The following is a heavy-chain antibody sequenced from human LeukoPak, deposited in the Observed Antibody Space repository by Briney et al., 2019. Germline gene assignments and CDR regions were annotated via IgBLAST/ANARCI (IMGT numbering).Heavy chain of an antibody. Sequence: PGGSLRLSCAASGFTFSNYWMSWVRQAPGKGLEFMANIKEAGSEKYYVDSVKGRFTISRDNDKNLVHLQMNSLRAEDTAVYYCAKDGRFRELSSPSDYWGQGTLVTVSS. CDR3: AKDGRFRELSSPSDY. D-gene: IGHD3-10*01. J-gene: IGHJ4*02. V-gene: IGHV3-7*01. CDR1: GFTFSNYW. CDR2: IKEAGSEK.